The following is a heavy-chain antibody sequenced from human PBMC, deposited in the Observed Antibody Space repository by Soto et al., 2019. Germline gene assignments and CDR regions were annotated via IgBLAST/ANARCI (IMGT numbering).Heavy chain of an antibody. Sequence: GSLRLSCAASGFTFSSYGMHWVRQAPGKGLEWVAVISYDGSNKYYADSVKGRFTISRDNSKNTLYLQMNSLRAEDTAVYYCAKDRLLTIFGVGDYWGQGTRVTVAS. CDR1: GFTFSSYG. CDR3: AKDRLLTIFGVGDY. CDR2: ISYDGSNK. D-gene: IGHD3-3*01. V-gene: IGHV3-30*18. J-gene: IGHJ4*02.